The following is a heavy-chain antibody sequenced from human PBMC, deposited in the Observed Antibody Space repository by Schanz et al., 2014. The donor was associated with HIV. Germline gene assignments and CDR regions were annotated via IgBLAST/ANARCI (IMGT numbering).Heavy chain of an antibody. Sequence: QVQLVESGGGVVQPGRSLRLSCVASGFTFRSYGMYWVRQAPGKGLEWETVIWYDGSNKYYADSLKGRFSISRDNSKNTLYLQMNSLRGEDTAVYYCARDKGDNWAGYYYYYGMDVWGQGTTVTVSS. J-gene: IGHJ6*02. CDR1: GFTFRSYG. CDR3: ARDKGDNWAGYYYYYGMDV. D-gene: IGHD1-20*01. CDR2: IWYDGSNK. V-gene: IGHV3-30*19.